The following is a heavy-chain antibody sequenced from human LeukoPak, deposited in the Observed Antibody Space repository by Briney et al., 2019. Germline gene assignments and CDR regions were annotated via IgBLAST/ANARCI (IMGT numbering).Heavy chain of an antibody. CDR1: GFASSNYG. D-gene: IGHD1-14*01. J-gene: IGHJ6*02. CDR2: ISGNGDST. CDR3: VKSHYRGYYGMDV. V-gene: IGHV3-64D*09. Sequence: PGGSLRLSCSASGFASSNYGMHWVRQAPGKGLEYVSAISGNGDSTYYADSVKVRFSISRDSSKNTLYLHMSSLRTEDTAVYFCVKSHYRGYYGMDVWGQGTTVTVSS.